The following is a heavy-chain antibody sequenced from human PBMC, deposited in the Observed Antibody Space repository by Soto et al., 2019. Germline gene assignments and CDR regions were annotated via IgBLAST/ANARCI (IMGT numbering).Heavy chain of an antibody. D-gene: IGHD1-1*01. CDR1: GFTFSSYA. V-gene: IGHV3-23*01. CDR3: AKGATANPKRYFDP. CDR2: ISASGITT. Sequence: GGSLRLSCAASGFTFSSYAMSWVRQGPGKGLEWVAAISASGITTHYADSVKGRFTFSRDNSNNTLYLQMNSLRADGTAVYFCAKGATANPKRYFDPWGQGTPVTVSS. J-gene: IGHJ4*02.